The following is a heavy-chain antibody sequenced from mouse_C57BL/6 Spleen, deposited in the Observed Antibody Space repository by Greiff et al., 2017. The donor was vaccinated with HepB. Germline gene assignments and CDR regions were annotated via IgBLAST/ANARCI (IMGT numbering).Heavy chain of an antibody. Sequence: VQLQQPGAELVRPGPSVKLSCKASGYTFTSYWMHWVKQRPGQGLEWIGVIDPSDSYTNYNQKFKGKATLTVDTSSSTAYMQLSSLTSEDSAVYYCARGDYGSSYGGFAYWGQGTLVTVSA. D-gene: IGHD1-1*01. CDR1: GYTFTSYW. J-gene: IGHJ3*01. V-gene: IGHV1-59*01. CDR2: IDPSDSYT. CDR3: ARGDYGSSYGGFAY.